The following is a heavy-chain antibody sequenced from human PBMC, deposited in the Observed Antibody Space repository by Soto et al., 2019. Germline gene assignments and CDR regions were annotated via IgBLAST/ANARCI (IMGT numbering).Heavy chain of an antibody. Sequence: PLSLKCTVSGGSIRSGGYYWSWVRQNPRRGLEWIGNIYYSGNTYYNPSLKSRLTISVDTSKNQFSLDLSSVTAADTAVYYCARDRLMATAGTARHYFGLDVWGQGTTVTVSS. CDR3: ARDRLMATAGTARHYFGLDV. CDR2: IYYSGNT. D-gene: IGHD5-18*01. V-gene: IGHV4-31*03. CDR1: GGSIRSGGYY. J-gene: IGHJ6*02.